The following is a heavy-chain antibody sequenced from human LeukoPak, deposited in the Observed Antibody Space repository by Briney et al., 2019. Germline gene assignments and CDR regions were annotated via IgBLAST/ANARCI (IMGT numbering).Heavy chain of an antibody. CDR2: IYHSGST. J-gene: IGHJ4*02. CDR1: GGSISSSNW. V-gene: IGHV4-4*02. D-gene: IGHD1-14*01. Sequence: SETLSLTCAVSGGSISSSNWWSWVRQPPGKGLEWIGEIYHSGSTNYNPSLKSRVTISVDTSKNQFSLKLSSVTAADTAVYYCAREYNGDYFDYWGQGTLVTVSS. CDR3: AREYNGDYFDY.